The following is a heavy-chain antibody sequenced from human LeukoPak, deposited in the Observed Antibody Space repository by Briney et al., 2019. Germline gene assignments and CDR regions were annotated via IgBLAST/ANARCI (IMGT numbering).Heavy chain of an antibody. V-gene: IGHV1-8*01. Sequence: GASVKVSCKASGYTFTSYVINGVGQATAQGVEWMGWMNPESGNTDYAQKLQGRVTLTRNSSISTAYMELSSLRSEDTAVYYCARDHFSYGVAVACTVWGQGTGVSV. D-gene: IGHD6-19*01. CDR3: ARDHFSYGVAVACTV. CDR2: MNPESGNT. CDR1: GYTFTSYV. J-gene: IGHJ4*02.